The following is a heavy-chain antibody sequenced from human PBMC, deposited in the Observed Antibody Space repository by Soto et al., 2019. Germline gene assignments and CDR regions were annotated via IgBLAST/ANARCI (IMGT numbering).Heavy chain of an antibody. CDR2: ISSSSSYI. D-gene: IGHD1-26*01. Sequence: GGSLRLSCAASGFTFSSYGMHWVRQAPGKGLEWVSSISSSSSYIYYADSVKGRFTISRDNAKNSLYLQMNSLRAEDTAVYYCAGLLLRYYYYGMDVWGQGTTVTVSS. CDR1: GFTFSSYG. V-gene: IGHV3-21*01. J-gene: IGHJ6*02. CDR3: AGLLLRYYYYGMDV.